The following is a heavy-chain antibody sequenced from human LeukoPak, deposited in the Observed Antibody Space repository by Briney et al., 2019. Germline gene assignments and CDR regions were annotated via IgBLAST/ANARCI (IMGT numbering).Heavy chain of an antibody. V-gene: IGHV3-33*06. CDR3: AKGTWYYDFWSGYLSSPRNWFDP. Sequence: GRSLRLSCAASGFTFSSYGMHWVRQAPGKGLEWVAVIWYDGSNKYYADSVKGRFTISRDNSKNTLYLQMNSLRAEDTAVYYCAKGTWYYDFWSGYLSSPRNWFDPWGQGTLVTVSS. D-gene: IGHD3-3*01. CDR1: GFTFSSYG. J-gene: IGHJ5*02. CDR2: IWYDGSNK.